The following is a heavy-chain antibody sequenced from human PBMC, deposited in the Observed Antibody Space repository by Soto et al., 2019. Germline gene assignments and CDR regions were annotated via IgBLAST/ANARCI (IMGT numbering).Heavy chain of an antibody. V-gene: IGHV3-48*03. J-gene: IGHJ4*02. CDR1: RFTFSTYE. CDR2: ISSSGYTV. CDR3: VRYCSTTLCNGVATRTFDY. Sequence: EVHLVESGGALVQPGGSLRLSCAACRFTFSTYEMNWVRQAPGKGLEWVSYISSSGYTVYYADSVKGRFTISRDNTRNSLYLQMNSLRDEDTALYYCVRYCSTTLCNGVATRTFDYWGQGTLVTVSS. D-gene: IGHD2-2*01.